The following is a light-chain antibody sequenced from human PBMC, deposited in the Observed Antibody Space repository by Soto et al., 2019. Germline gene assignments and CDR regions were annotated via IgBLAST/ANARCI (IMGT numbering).Light chain of an antibody. CDR1: QSVSSNY. J-gene: IGKJ2*01. CDR3: QQYCSPPYT. Sequence: EIALTQSPGTLSLSPGEIATLSCRASQSVSSNYLDWYRQKPCQAPRLLISDASNRATGIADKFRGSGSGTDFPLTISRLEAEDFAVYSCQQYCSPPYTFGQGTKLEIE. V-gene: IGKV3-20*01. CDR2: DAS.